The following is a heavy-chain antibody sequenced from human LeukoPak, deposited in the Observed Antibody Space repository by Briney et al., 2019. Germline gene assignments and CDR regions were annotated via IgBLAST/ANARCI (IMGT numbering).Heavy chain of an antibody. J-gene: IGHJ4*02. CDR3: TKAHPPNCGGDCYAGY. CDR2: IRSKAYGGTT. Sequence: KTGGSLRLSCTASGFTFGDYAMSWFRQAPGKGLEWVGFIRSKAYGGTTEYAASVKGRFTISRDDSKSIAYLQMNSLKTEDTAVYYCTKAHPPNCGGDCYAGYWGQGTLVTVSS. CDR1: GFTFGDYA. V-gene: IGHV3-49*05. D-gene: IGHD2-21*02.